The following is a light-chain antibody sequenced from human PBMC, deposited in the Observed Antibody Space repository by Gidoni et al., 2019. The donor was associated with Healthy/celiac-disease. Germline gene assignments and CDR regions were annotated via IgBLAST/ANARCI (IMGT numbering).Light chain of an antibody. CDR2: GNS. J-gene: IGLJ2*01. V-gene: IGLV1-40*01. CDR1: SSNIGAGYD. CDR3: QSYDSSLSGCVV. Sequence: QSVLTQPPSVSGAPGQRVTISCTGSSSNIGAGYDVHWYQQLPGTAPKLLIYGNSNRPSGVPDRFSGSKSGPSASLAITGLQAEDEADYYCQSYDSSLSGCVVFGGGTKLTVL.